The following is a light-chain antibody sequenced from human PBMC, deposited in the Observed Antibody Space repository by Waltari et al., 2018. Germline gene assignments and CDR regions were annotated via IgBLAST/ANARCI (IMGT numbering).Light chain of an antibody. Sequence: DIVLTQSPGTASLSHGDRVTTPCRASQSVGRSSLAWYQQKPCQAPRLVIYRASRRATGIPDRFSGSGSGTDFSLTISRLEPEDFAVYYCQQHGTLPATFGQGTKVEIK. CDR3: QQHGTLPAT. CDR2: RAS. CDR1: QSVGRSS. V-gene: IGKV3-20*01. J-gene: IGKJ1*01.